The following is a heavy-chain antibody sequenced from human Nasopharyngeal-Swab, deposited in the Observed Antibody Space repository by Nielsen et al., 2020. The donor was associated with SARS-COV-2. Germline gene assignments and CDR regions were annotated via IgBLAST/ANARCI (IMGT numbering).Heavy chain of an antibody. J-gene: IGHJ6*03. CDR2: INHSGST. D-gene: IGHD3-10*01. V-gene: IGHV4-34*01. Sequence: WIRQPPGKGLEWIGEINHSGSTNYNPSLKRRVTISVDTSKNQFSLKLSSVTAADAAVYYCARGRRVVRGVIITNYYYYYYMDVWGKGTTVTVSS. CDR3: ARGRRVVRGVIITNYYYYYYMDV.